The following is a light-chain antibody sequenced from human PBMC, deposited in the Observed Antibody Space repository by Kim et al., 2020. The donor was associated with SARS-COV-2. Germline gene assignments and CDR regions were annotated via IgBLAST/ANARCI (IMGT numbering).Light chain of an antibody. J-gene: IGKJ1*01. CDR2: GTS. V-gene: IGKV1-5*03. Sequence: DIQMTQSPSTLSASIGDRVTITCRASESMSGSLAWYQQKPGKAPNLLIYGTSTLQSGVPSRFSGSASGTEFTLTISSLQPDDFATFYCQQYNSFPWTFGQGTKVDI. CDR3: QQYNSFPWT. CDR1: ESMSGS.